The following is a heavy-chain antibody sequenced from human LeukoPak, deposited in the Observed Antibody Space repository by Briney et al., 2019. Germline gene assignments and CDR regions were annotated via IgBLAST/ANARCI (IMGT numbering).Heavy chain of an antibody. J-gene: IGHJ1*01. CDR2: ISYDGSNK. CDR1: GFTFSSYG. Sequence: HPGGSLRLSCAASGFTFSSYGMHWVRQAPGKGLEWVAVISYDGSNKYYADSVKGRFTISRDNSKNTLYLQMNSLRAEDTAVYYCAKGIAAPGAEYFQHWGQGTLVTVSS. CDR3: AKGIAAPGAEYFQH. D-gene: IGHD6-13*01. V-gene: IGHV3-30*18.